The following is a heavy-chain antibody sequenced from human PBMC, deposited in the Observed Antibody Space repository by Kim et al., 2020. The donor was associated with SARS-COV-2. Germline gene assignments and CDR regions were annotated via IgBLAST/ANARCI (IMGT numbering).Heavy chain of an antibody. J-gene: IGHJ4*02. CDR3: ARSLGSSSGWPDYFDY. V-gene: IGHV4-4*08. Sequence: SETLSLTCNVSGGSISGNSWSWIRQPPGKALEWIGYMHSTGHTSHNPSLKSRVAISIDTSKNQFSLRLKYVTAADTALYFCARSLGSSSGWPDYFDYWGQGILVTVSS. CDR2: MHSTGHT. D-gene: IGHD6-6*01. CDR1: GGSISGNS.